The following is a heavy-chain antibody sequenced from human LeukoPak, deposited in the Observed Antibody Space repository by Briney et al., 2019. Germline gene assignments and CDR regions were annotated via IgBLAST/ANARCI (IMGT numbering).Heavy chain of an antibody. CDR3: AHSRLDSGWFPRFDY. J-gene: IGHJ4*02. V-gene: IGHV2-5*08. CDR1: GDSTNTYF. Sequence: TLSLTCTISGDSTNTYFWSWIRQPPGKGLEWLALIYWDDDKRYSPSLKSRLTITKDTSKNQVVLTMTNMDPVDTATYYCAHSRLDSGWFPRFDYWGQGTLVTVSS. D-gene: IGHD6-19*01. CDR2: IYWDDDK.